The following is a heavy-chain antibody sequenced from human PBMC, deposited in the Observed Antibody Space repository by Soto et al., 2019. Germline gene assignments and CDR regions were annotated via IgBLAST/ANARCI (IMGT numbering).Heavy chain of an antibody. D-gene: IGHD6-6*01. J-gene: IGHJ6*02. Sequence: ASVKVSCKASGYTFTSYYMHWVRQAPGQGLEWMGIINPSGGSTSYAQKFQGRVTMTRDTSTSTVYMELSSLRSEDTAVYYCASGGLGSSWPDYYYYYGMDVWGQGTTVTVSS. V-gene: IGHV1-46*01. CDR3: ASGGLGSSWPDYYYYYGMDV. CDR2: INPSGGST. CDR1: GYTFTSYY.